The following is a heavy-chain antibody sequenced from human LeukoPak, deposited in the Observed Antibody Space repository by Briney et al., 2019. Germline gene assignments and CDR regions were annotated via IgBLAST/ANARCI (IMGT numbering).Heavy chain of an antibody. V-gene: IGHV3-48*04. CDR1: GFTFSSYS. D-gene: IGHD5-12*01. CDR2: ISSSSSTI. J-gene: IGHJ4*02. Sequence: PGGSLRLSCAASGFTFSSYSMNWVRQAPGKGLEGVSYISSSSSTIYYADSVKGRFTISRDNAKNSLYLQMNSLRAEDTAVYYCARGGVATIAEFDYWGQGTLVTVSS. CDR3: ARGGVATIAEFDY.